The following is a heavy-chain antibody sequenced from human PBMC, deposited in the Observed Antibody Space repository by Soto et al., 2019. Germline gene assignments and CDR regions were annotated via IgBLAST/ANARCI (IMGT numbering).Heavy chain of an antibody. V-gene: IGHV4-30-4*08. Sequence: SETLSLTCTVSGGSISSYYWSWIRQPPGKGLEWIGYIYYSGSTYYNPSLKSRVTISVDKSKNQFSLKLSSVTAADTAVYYCARAGLEWSYNWFDPWGKGTLVTVSS. CDR3: ARAGLEWSYNWFDP. D-gene: IGHD3-3*01. CDR1: GGSISSYY. J-gene: IGHJ5*02. CDR2: IYYSGST.